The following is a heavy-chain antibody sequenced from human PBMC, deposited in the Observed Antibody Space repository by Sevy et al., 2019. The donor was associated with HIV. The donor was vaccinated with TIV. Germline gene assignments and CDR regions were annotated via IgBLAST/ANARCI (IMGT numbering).Heavy chain of an antibody. J-gene: IGHJ6*02. CDR2: ISDDGSNK. V-gene: IGHV3-30*18. D-gene: IGHD4-17*01. CDR3: AKDRATVKYSHHDYGMDV. Sequence: GGSLRLSCAASGFTFSSYGMHWVRQAPGKGLEWVAVISDDGSNKYYADSVKGRFTISRDNSKNTLYLQMNSLRAEDTAVYDCAKDRATVKYSHHDYGMDVWGQGTLVTVSS. CDR1: GFTFSSYG.